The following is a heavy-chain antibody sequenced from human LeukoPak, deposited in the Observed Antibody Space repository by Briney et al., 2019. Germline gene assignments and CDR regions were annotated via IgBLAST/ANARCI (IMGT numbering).Heavy chain of an antibody. CDR3: AKEGNYDGNRIFEN. J-gene: IGHJ4*02. CDR2: ISGSGST. CDR1: GFTFSSYS. V-gene: IGHV3-23*01. D-gene: IGHD4-23*01. Sequence: GGSLRLSCAASGFTFSSYSMSWVRQAPGKGLEWVSAISGSGSTSYADSVKGRFTISRDNSKNTLYLQMNGLRTEDTAVYYCAKEGNYDGNRIFENWGQGALVTVSS.